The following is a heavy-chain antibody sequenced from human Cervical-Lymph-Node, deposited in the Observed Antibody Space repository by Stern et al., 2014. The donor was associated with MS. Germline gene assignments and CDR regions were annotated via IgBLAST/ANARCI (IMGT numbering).Heavy chain of an antibody. CDR1: GGSISSGDYY. V-gene: IGHV4-30-4*01. D-gene: IGHD6-6*01. J-gene: IGHJ4*02. CDR2: IYYSGST. CDR3: ARGMDSSSSNFDY. Sequence: VQLVESGPGLVKPSQTLSLTCTVSGGSISSGDYYWSWIRQPPGKGLEWIGYIYYSGSTYYNPSLKSRVTISVDTSKNQFSLKLSSVTDADTAVYYCARGMDSSSSNFDYWGQGTLVTVSS.